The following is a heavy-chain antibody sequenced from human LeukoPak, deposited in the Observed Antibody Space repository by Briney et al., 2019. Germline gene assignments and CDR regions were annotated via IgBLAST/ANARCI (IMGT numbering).Heavy chain of an antibody. Sequence: GGSLRLSCTASGFTFSSYAMNWVRQAPGKGLEWVSIIIGSGGTTYYADSVKGRFTISRDNSKNTLYLQMNSLRAEDTAVYYCAKSGCSSTSCYSILSGWLDPWGQGTLVTVSS. D-gene: IGHD2-2*02. CDR1: GFTFSSYA. CDR3: AKSGCSSTSCYSILSGWLDP. V-gene: IGHV3-23*01. CDR2: IIGSGGTT. J-gene: IGHJ5*02.